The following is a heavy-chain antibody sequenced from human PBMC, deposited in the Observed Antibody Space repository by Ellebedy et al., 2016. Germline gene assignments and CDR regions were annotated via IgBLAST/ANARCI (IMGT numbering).Heavy chain of an antibody. V-gene: IGHV4-4*07. Sequence: SETLSLXXTVSGGSISSYYWSWIRQPAGKGLEWIGRIYTSGSTNYNPSLKSRVTMSVDTSKNQFSLKLSSVTAADTAVYYCARGLRYFDWSALDWFDPWGQGTLVTVSS. CDR2: IYTSGST. CDR3: ARGLRYFDWSALDWFDP. D-gene: IGHD3-9*01. J-gene: IGHJ5*02. CDR1: GGSISSYY.